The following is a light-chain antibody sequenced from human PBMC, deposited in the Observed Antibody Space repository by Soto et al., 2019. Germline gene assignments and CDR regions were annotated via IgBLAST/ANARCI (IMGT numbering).Light chain of an antibody. V-gene: IGKV3-11*01. CDR3: QQRSNWPPIT. CDR1: QSVKTF. Sequence: EIVLTQSPATLSLSPGQRATLSCRASQSVKTFLVWYQHRPGQAPRVLIYDASHRASSIPARFSGSGSGTDFTLTISSLEPEDAALYYYQQRSNWPPITFGQGTRLEIK. J-gene: IGKJ5*01. CDR2: DAS.